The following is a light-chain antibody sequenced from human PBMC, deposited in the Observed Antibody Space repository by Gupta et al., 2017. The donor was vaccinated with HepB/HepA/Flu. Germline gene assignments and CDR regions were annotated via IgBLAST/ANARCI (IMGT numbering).Light chain of an antibody. V-gene: IGLV3-19*01. Sequence: SSELTQDPAVSVALGQTVRITCQGDSLRSYYASWYQQKQGQAPVLVIYGENNRPSGIPDRFSVSSSGNTASLTITGAQAEDEADYYCNSRDSSDNSYVFGSGTKVTVL. CDR1: SLRSYY. CDR2: GEN. CDR3: NSRDSSDNSYV. J-gene: IGLJ1*01.